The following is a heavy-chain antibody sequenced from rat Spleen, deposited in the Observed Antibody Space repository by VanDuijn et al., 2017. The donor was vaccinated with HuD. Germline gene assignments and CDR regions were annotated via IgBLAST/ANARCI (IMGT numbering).Heavy chain of an antibody. V-gene: IGHV5-31*01. CDR1: GFTFNNYW. CDR3: ARHDGRMYTTDQGGFAY. CDR2: ITNTGGST. J-gene: IGHJ3*01. D-gene: IGHD1-6*01. Sequence: EVQLVESGGGLVQPGRSLKLSCVVSGFTFNNYWMTWIRQAPGKGLEWVASITNTGGSTYYPDSVKGRFTISRDNAKSTLYLQMDSLRSEDTATYYWARHDGRMYTTDQGGFAYWGQGTLVTVSS.